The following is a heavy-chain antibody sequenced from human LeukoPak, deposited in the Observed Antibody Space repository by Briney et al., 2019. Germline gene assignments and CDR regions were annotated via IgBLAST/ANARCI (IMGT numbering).Heavy chain of an antibody. J-gene: IGHJ4*02. D-gene: IGHD6-19*01. CDR1: GGTFSNYD. Sequence: ASVKVSCKASGGTFSNYDIAWVRQAPGQGLERMGGIIPAFGRADYAEKFRDRITITADETTSTAYMEVRSLTSEDTAVYYCARGGSYTTGWYADYWGQGTQVAVSS. CDR2: IIPAFGRA. V-gene: IGHV1-69*13. CDR3: ARGGSYTTGWYADY.